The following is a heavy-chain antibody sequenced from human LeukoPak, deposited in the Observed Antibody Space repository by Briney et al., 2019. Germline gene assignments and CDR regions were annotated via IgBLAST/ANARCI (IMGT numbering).Heavy chain of an antibody. J-gene: IGHJ4*02. CDR2: IKHGGSEK. CDR3: ARDPSGYSYGYGADY. V-gene: IGHV3-7*01. CDR1: RFTFRSHW. Sequence: GGSLRLSCAASRFTFRSHWMNWVRQAPGKGLEWVANIKHGGSEKYYVDSVKGRFTISRDNAKNSLYLQMNSLRAEDTAVYYCARDPSGYSYGYGADYWGQGTLVTVSS. D-gene: IGHD5-18*01.